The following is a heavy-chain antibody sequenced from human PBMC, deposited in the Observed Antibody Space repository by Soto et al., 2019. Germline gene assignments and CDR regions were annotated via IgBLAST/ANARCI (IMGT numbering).Heavy chain of an antibody. CDR1: GFTFSSYS. D-gene: IGHD3-22*01. CDR3: ARDFDSLNDY. V-gene: IGHV3-48*02. Sequence: GESLKISCAASGFTFSSYSMNWFRQAPGKGLEWLSYISPSSSTIYYADSVKGRFTISRDNAKNSLFLHMIGLGDEDTAVYYCARDFDSLNDYWGQGTLVTVSS. J-gene: IGHJ4*02. CDR2: ISPSSSTI.